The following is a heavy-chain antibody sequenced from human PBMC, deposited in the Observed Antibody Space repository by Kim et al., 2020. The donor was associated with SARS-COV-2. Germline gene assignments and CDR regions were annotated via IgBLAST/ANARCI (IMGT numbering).Heavy chain of an antibody. CDR3: AKQGYVLNRSTYYFMHL. V-gene: IGHV3-30*18. D-gene: IGHD2-2*01. Sequence: GGSLRLSCAASGFTFNNYAMHWVRQAPGKGLEWVAFISDEGSKKQYPDSVKGRFTISRDYSKNTLYLQMNSLTAEDTAVYYCAKQGYVLNRSTYYFMHL. CDR2: ISDEGSKK. J-gene: IGHJ6*03. CDR1: GFTFNNYA.